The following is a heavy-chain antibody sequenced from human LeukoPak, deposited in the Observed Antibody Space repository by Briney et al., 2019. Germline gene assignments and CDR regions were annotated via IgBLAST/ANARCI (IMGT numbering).Heavy chain of an antibody. J-gene: IGHJ4*02. Sequence: SVKVSCKASGGTFSSYAISWVRQAPGQGLEWMGGIIPIFGTANYAQKFQGRVTITTDESTSTAYMELSSLRSEDTAVYYCASSPIVVVPAAIHAGYFDYWGQGTLVTVSS. CDR1: GGTFSSYA. CDR3: ASSPIVVVPAAIHAGYFDY. CDR2: IIPIFGTA. D-gene: IGHD2-2*02. V-gene: IGHV1-69*05.